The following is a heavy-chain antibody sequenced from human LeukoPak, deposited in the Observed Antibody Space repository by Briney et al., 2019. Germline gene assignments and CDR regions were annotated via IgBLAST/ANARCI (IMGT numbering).Heavy chain of an antibody. D-gene: IGHD4-23*01. CDR3: ARASDYGGNSGFDY. CDR1: GFTFSSYG. CDR2: IRYDGSNK. J-gene: IGHJ4*02. V-gene: IGHV3-30*02. Sequence: GGSLRLSCAASGFTFSSYGMHWVRQAPGKGLEWVAFIRYDGSNKYYADSVKGRFTISRDNSKNTLYLQMNSLGAEDTAVYYCARASDYGGNSGFDYWGQGTLVTVSS.